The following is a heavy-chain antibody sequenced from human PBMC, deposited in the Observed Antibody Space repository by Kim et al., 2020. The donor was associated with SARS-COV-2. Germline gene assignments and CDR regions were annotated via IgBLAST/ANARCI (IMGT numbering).Heavy chain of an antibody. D-gene: IGHD3-9*01. Sequence: GGSLRLSCAASGFTFSSYAMSWVRQAPGKGLEWVSAISGSGGSTYYADSVKGRFTISRDNSKNTLYLQMNSLRAEDTAVYYCAKDVREGDDILTGYPTDDAFDIWGQGTMVTVSS. CDR2: ISGSGGST. CDR1: GFTFSSYA. V-gene: IGHV3-23*01. J-gene: IGHJ3*02. CDR3: AKDVREGDDILTGYPTDDAFDI.